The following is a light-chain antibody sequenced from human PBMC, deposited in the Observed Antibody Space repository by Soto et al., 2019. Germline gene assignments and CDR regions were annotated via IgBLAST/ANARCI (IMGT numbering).Light chain of an antibody. CDR1: QSVSSSY. J-gene: IGKJ3*01. Sequence: EIVLTQSPGTLSLSPGERATLSCRASQSVSSSYLAWYQQKPGQAPRLLMYAASGRAAGIPDRFSGSGSGTDFTLTISRLEPEGFAVYYCQQHGSWGITFGPGTKVDIK. CDR2: AAS. V-gene: IGKV3-20*01. CDR3: QQHGSWGIT.